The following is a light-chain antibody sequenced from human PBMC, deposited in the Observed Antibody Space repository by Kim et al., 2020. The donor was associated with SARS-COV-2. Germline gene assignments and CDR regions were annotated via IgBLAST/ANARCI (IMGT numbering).Light chain of an antibody. CDR2: GVS. Sequence: PGERATLSCRASHSVSGNYLAWYQQKPGQAPRVFIYGVSRRATGIPDRFSGSGSGTEFTLTISRLEPEDFAMYYCQQYASAPDTFGQGTRLEIK. CDR3: QQYASAPDT. CDR1: HSVSGNY. J-gene: IGKJ5*01. V-gene: IGKV3-20*01.